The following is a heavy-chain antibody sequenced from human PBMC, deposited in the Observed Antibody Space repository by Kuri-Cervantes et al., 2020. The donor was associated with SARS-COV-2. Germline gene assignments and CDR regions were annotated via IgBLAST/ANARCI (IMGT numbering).Heavy chain of an antibody. Sequence: GGSLRLSCAASGFTLSSYCMHWVRQVPGKGLVWVSCITNDGITTTYADSVKGRFTISRDNAKNTLYLQMNSLRAEDAALYYWESASAYGGYDVDYWGQGTLVTVSS. CDR2: ITNDGITT. CDR1: GFTLSSYC. D-gene: IGHD5-12*01. J-gene: IGHJ4*02. V-gene: IGHV3-74*01. CDR3: ESASAYGGYDVDY.